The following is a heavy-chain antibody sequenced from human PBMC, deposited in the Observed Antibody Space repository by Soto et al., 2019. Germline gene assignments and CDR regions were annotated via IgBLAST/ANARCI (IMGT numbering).Heavy chain of an antibody. CDR1: GDSISSYY. Sequence: PSETLSLTCTVSGDSISSYYWNWIRQPAGKGLEWIGRIDASGNSNYNPSLKSRVTMSVDMSKKQFSLKVTSVTAADTAVYYCARYSSNWFQTEGMDVWGQGTTVTVSS. D-gene: IGHD6-13*01. CDR3: ARYSSNWFQTEGMDV. J-gene: IGHJ6*02. CDR2: IDASGNS. V-gene: IGHV4-4*07.